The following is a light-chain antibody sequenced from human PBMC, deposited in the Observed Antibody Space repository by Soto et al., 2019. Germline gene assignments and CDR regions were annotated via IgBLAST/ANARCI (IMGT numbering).Light chain of an antibody. CDR1: QSVSSY. CDR3: QQRSNWVLT. CDR2: DAS. V-gene: IGKV3-11*01. J-gene: IGKJ4*01. Sequence: EILITQSPATLSVSPGERATLSCRASQSVSSYLAWYQQKPGQAPRLLIYDASNRATGIPARFSGSGSGTDFTLTISSLEPEDFAVYYCQQRSNWVLTFGGGTKVDIK.